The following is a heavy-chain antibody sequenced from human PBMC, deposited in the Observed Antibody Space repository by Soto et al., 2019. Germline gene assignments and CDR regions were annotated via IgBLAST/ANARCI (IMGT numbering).Heavy chain of an antibody. J-gene: IGHJ6*02. D-gene: IGHD6-13*01. CDR1: GYSFTGYW. V-gene: IGHV5-51*01. CDR3: ARRLSSSSYYYGMDV. Sequence: PGESLKISCKGSGYSFTGYWIGWVRQMPGKGLEWMGIIYPGDSDTRYSPSFQGQVTISADKSISTTYLQWSSLKASGTAMYYCARRLSSSSYYYGMDVWGQGTTVTVSS. CDR2: IYPGDSDT.